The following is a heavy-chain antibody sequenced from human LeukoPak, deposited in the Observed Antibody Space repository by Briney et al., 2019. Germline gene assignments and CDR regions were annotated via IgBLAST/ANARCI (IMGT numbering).Heavy chain of an antibody. CDR3: ARVLDDSSGYGAHYYYYYYMDV. Sequence: TQTLSLTCTVSGGSISSGDYYWSWIRQPPGKCLEWIGYIYYSGSTYYNPSLKSRVTISVDTSKNQFSLKLSSVTAADTAVYYCARVLDDSSGYGAHYYYYYYMDVWGKGTTVTVSS. J-gene: IGHJ6*03. D-gene: IGHD3-22*01. CDR1: GGSISSGDYY. CDR2: IYYSGST. V-gene: IGHV4-30-4*08.